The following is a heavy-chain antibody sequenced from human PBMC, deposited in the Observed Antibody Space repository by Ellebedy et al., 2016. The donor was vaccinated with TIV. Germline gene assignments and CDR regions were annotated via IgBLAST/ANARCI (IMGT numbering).Heavy chain of an antibody. V-gene: IGHV1-8*01. D-gene: IGHD3-10*01. CDR1: GYTFTTYD. Sequence: AASVKVSCKASGYTFTTYDINWVRQASGQGLEWMGWMNPNSGNTGYAQRLQGRVTMTRNTSINTAYMELTSLRSEDTAVYFCARGGYYYGSATYYPLDYWGQGTLVTVSS. J-gene: IGHJ4*02. CDR2: MNPNSGNT. CDR3: ARGGYYYGSATYYPLDY.